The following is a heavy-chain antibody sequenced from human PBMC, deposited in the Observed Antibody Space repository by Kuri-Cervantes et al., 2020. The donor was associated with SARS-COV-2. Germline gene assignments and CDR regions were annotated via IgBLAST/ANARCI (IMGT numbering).Heavy chain of an antibody. CDR3: AKGDIVVPRGPNDY. Sequence: GESLKISCAASGFTVRSNYMSWVRQAPGKGLEWVSVIYSGGSTYYADSVKGRFTISRDNSKNTLYLQMKSLRDEYTAVYYCAKGDIVVPRGPNDYWGRGTLVTVSS. J-gene: IGHJ4*02. D-gene: IGHD2-2*01. CDR1: GFTVRSNY. CDR2: IYSGGST. V-gene: IGHV3-53*01.